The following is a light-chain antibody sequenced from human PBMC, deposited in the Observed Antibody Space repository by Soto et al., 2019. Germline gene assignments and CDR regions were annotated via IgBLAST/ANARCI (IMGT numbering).Light chain of an antibody. J-gene: IGKJ1*01. V-gene: IGKV1-6*01. CDR1: QDIRND. Sequence: AIQMTQSPSSLSASVGDRVTITCRASQDIRNDLGWYQEKPRQAPKLLIYAASNLQSEVPSRFSGSGSGTDFTLTISSMQPEDFATYYCLQDYNYPWTFGQGTKVEV. CDR3: LQDYNYPWT. CDR2: AAS.